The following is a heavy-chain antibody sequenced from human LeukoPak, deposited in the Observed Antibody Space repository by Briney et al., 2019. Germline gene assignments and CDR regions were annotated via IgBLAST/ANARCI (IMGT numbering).Heavy chain of an antibody. CDR1: GGSISSYF. J-gene: IGHJ4*02. CDR2: IHASGST. CDR3: ARDSGRYSDPFYFDY. D-gene: IGHD1-26*01. V-gene: IGHV4-4*07. Sequence: PSETLSLTCTVSGGSISSYFWNWIWQPAGKGLEWIGRIHASGSTNYNPSLKGRVTMSVDTSKNQFSLKLSSVTAADTAVYYCARDSGRYSDPFYFDYSGQGTLVTVSS.